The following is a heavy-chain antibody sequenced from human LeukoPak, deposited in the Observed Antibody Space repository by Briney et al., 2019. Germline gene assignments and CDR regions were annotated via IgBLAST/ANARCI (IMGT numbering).Heavy chain of an antibody. Sequence: PGGSLRLSCAGSGFTFSSYAMSWVRQAPGKGLEWVSAISHSSSGTYYVDSVKGRFTISRDNSKNTLYMQMNSLRAEDTAVYYCARKSGSYYFPLDYWGQGTLLTVSS. J-gene: IGHJ4*02. CDR2: ISHSSSGT. D-gene: IGHD1-26*01. CDR1: GFTFSSYA. V-gene: IGHV3-23*01. CDR3: ARKSGSYYFPLDY.